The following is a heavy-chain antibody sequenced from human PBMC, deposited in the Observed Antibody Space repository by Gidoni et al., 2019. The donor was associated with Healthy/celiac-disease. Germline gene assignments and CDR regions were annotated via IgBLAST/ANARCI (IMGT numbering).Heavy chain of an antibody. D-gene: IGHD2-15*01. CDR1: GYTFTSCY. CDR2: SNPSGGST. J-gene: IGHJ1*01. V-gene: IGHV1-46*01. Sequence: QVQLVQSGAEVKNPGAPVQVSCMASGYTFTSCYMNWVRQAPGQGLEWRGISNPSGGSTSYAQKFQGRVTMTRDTSTSTVYMELSSLRSEDTAVYYWARDADIVVVVAATLSYFQHWGQGTLVTVSS. CDR3: ARDADIVVVVAATLSYFQH.